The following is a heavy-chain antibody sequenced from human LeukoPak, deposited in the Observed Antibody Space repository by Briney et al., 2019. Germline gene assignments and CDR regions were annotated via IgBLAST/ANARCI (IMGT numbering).Heavy chain of an antibody. D-gene: IGHD3-10*01. J-gene: IGHJ4*02. CDR3: ARGGSTMVIPYYFDD. CDR2: IYPGDSDT. CDR1: GYSFTSYW. Sequence: GESLKISCKGSGYSFTSYWIGWVRQMPGKGLEWMGIIYPGDSDTRYSPSFQGQVTISADKSISTAYLQWSSLKASDTAMYYCARGGSTMVIPYYFDDWRQGTLVTVSS. V-gene: IGHV5-51*01.